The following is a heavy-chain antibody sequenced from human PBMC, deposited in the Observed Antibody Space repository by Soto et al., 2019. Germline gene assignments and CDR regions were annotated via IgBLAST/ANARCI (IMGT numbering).Heavy chain of an antibody. V-gene: IGHV3-30*18. CDR3: AKTDDSSGYYLYYGMDV. D-gene: IGHD3-22*01. CDR2: ISYDGSNK. Sequence: GGSLRLSCAASGFTFSSYGMHWVRQAPGKGLEWVAVISYDGSNKYYADSVKGRFTISRDNSKNTLYLQMNSLSAEDTAVYYCAKTDDSSGYYLYYGMDVWGQGTTVTVSS. CDR1: GFTFSSYG. J-gene: IGHJ6*02.